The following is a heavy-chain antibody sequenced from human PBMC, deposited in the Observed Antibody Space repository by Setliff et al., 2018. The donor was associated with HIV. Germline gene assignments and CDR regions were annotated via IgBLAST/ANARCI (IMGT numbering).Heavy chain of an antibody. J-gene: IGHJ4*02. V-gene: IGHV4-39*07. CDR3: ARGKDPGLYFDN. CDR2: IYYSGAT. CDR1: GASVNSNNYY. Sequence: LSLTCTVSGASVNSNNYYWGWIRQPPGKGLEWIASIYYSGATYYNPSLKSRLTVSIDTSKNHLSLKLTSMTAADTAMYFCARGKDPGLYFDNWRQVMLVTVS. D-gene: IGHD2-15*01.